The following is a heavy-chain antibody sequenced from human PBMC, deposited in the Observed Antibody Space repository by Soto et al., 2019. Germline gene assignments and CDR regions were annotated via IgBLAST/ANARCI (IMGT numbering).Heavy chain of an antibody. CDR2: ITYSGTRR. Sequence: GGSLRLSCEASGFTFSNIAMHWVRQAPGKGLDWVSAITYSGTRRTYADSVRGRFTISRDNSKNTLYLQMDSLRPDDTALYYCAKGGTSGVIIEEIDFWGQGSLVTVSS. CDR1: GFTFSNIA. CDR3: AKGGTSGVIIEEIDF. D-gene: IGHD3-16*02. J-gene: IGHJ4*02. V-gene: IGHV3-23*01.